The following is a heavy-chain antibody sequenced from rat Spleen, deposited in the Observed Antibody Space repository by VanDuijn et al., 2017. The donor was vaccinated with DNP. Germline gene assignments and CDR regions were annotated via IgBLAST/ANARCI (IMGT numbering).Heavy chain of an antibody. CDR2: MSSGGST. Sequence: QVQLKESGPGLVQPSQTLSLTCTVSGFSLISYSVAWVRQPPGKGLEWIAAMSSGGSTYYNSVLKSRLSISRDTSKSQVFLKMNSLQTEDTAMYFCARSDYSDDSYYYGYFDYWGQGVMVTVSS. V-gene: IGHV2-6*01. CDR3: ARSDYSDDSYYYGYFDY. D-gene: IGHD1-12*02. CDR1: GFSLISYS. J-gene: IGHJ2*01.